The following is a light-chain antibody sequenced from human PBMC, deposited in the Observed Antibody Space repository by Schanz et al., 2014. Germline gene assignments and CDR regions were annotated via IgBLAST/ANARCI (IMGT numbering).Light chain of an antibody. CDR3: QQRSNWPPMYT. Sequence: EIVLTQSPGTLSLSPGETATLSCRASETVNGRFLAWLQQKPGQAPRLLIYGTSIRATGIPDRFSGSGSGTDFTLTISRLEPEDFAVYFCQQRSNWPPMYTFGQGT. CDR2: GTS. V-gene: IGKV3D-20*02. CDR1: ETVNGRF. J-gene: IGKJ2*01.